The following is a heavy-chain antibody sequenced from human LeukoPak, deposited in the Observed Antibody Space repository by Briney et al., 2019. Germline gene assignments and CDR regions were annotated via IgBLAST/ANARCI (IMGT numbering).Heavy chain of an antibody. D-gene: IGHD3-10*01. J-gene: IGHJ6*03. Sequence: SETLSLTCTVSGGSISSYYWSWIRQPAGKGLEWIGRIYTSGSTNYNPSLKSRVTMSVDTSKNQFSLKLSSVTAADTAVYYCARSKYYYGSGSYPASLSNYYYYMDVWGKGTTVTVSS. CDR1: GGSISSYY. CDR2: IYTSGST. CDR3: ARSKYYYGSGSYPASLSNYYYYMDV. V-gene: IGHV4-4*07.